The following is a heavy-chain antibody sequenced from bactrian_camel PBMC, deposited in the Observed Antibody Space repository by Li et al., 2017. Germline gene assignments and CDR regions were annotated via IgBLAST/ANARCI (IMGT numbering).Heavy chain of an antibody. CDR1: AYTPANVR. J-gene: IGHJ4*01. V-gene: IGHV3S53*01. CDR2: IAHDGST. Sequence: VQLVESGGGSVQAGGSLRLSCAFDAYTPANVRMAWFRQAPGKEREAVGTIAHDGSTSVPDSMKGRFLISKDSAKNTLYLQMNSLKPEDTAMYYCALAARNEGCWAGLHTADFPHWGQGTQVTVSS. D-gene: IGHD1*01. CDR3: ALAARNEGCWAGLHTADFPH.